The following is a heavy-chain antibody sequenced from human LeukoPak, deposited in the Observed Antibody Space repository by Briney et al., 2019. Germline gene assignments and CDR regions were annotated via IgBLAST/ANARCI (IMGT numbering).Heavy chain of an antibody. Sequence: GGSLRLSCTASGFSFSSYWMHWVRQPPGKGLVWVSRIYSDGSSTSYADSVKGRFTISRDNAKNTLYLQMNSLRAEDTAVYYCARGGYCSGGTCYHHGTQATVDWFDPWGQGTLVTVSS. CDR3: ARGGYCSGGTCYHHGTQATVDWFDP. D-gene: IGHD2-15*01. V-gene: IGHV3-74*01. J-gene: IGHJ5*02. CDR2: IYSDGSST. CDR1: GFSFSSYW.